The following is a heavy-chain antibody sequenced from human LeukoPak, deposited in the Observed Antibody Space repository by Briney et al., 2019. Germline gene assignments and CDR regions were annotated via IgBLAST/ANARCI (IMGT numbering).Heavy chain of an antibody. CDR3: ARLRGISLDP. J-gene: IGHJ5*02. CDR2: IYYSGST. Sequence: SETLSLTCTVSGGSISSSSYYWGWIRQPPGKGLEWIGSIYYSGSTYYSPSLKSRVTISVDTSKNQFSLKLTSVTAADTAVYYCARLRGISLDPWGQGTLVTVSS. V-gene: IGHV4-39*01. CDR1: GGSISSSSYY. D-gene: IGHD1-14*01.